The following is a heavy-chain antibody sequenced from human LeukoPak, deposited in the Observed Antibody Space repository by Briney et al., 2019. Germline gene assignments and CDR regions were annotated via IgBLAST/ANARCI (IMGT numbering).Heavy chain of an antibody. CDR1: GYTFTSYG. CDR3: ARTYYYGSGSYHWFDP. CDR2: ISAYNGNT. V-gene: IGHV1-18*01. J-gene: IGHJ5*02. D-gene: IGHD3-10*01. Sequence: ASVKVSCKASGYTFTSYGISWVRQAPGQGLEWMGWISAYNGNTNYAQKLQGRVTMTTDTSTSTAYMEPRSLRSDDTAVYYCARTYYYGSGSYHWFDPWGQGTLVTVSS.